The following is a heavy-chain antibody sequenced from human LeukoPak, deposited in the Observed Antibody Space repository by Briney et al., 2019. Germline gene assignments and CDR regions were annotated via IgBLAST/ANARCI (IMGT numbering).Heavy chain of an antibody. J-gene: IGHJ4*02. CDR1: GGSFSGYY. Sequence: PSETLSLTCAVYGGSFSGYYWSWIRQPPGKGLEWIGYIYYSGSTYYNPSLKSRVTISVDTSKNQFSLKLSSVTAADTAVYYCAREGYYYDSSGYSSYYFDYWGQGTLVTVSS. V-gene: IGHV4-30-4*08. D-gene: IGHD3-22*01. CDR3: AREGYYYDSSGYSSYYFDY. CDR2: IYYSGST.